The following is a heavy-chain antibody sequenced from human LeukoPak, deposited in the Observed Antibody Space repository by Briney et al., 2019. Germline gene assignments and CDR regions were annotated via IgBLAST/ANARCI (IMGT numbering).Heavy chain of an antibody. J-gene: IGHJ6*02. V-gene: IGHV4-59*01. Sequence: PSETLSLTCTVSGGSISSYYWSWIRQPPGKGLEWIGYIYHSGNTYYNPSLKSRVTISIHNSKNQFSLKVNSVTASDTAVYYCARDRNYYDSSGPPYYYSALDVWGQGTTVTVSS. CDR1: GGSISSYY. CDR3: ARDRNYYDSSGPPYYYSALDV. CDR2: IYHSGNT. D-gene: IGHD3-22*01.